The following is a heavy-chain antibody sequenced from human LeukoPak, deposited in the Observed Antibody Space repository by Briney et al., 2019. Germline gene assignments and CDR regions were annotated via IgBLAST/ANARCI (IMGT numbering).Heavy chain of an antibody. D-gene: IGHD4-23*01. CDR3: ARGATVVTPCDY. J-gene: IGHJ4*02. V-gene: IGHV3-30-3*01. Sequence: QPGGSLSLSCAASGFSFSAYAMHWVRQAPGKGLEWVAVISYDGSNKYYADSVKGRFTISRDNSKNTLYLQMNSLRAEDTAVYYCARGATVVTPCDYWGQGTLVTVSS. CDR1: GFSFSAYA. CDR2: ISYDGSNK.